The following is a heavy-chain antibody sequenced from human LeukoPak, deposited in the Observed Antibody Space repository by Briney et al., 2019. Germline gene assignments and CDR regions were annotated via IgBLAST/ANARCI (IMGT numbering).Heavy chain of an antibody. Sequence: GGSLRLSCAASGFTFSSYGMHWVRQAPGKGLEWVAVISYDGSNKYYADSVKGRFTISRDNSKNTLYPQMNSLRAEDTAVYYCAKSEGIAAAVDYWGQGTLVTVSS. V-gene: IGHV3-30*18. J-gene: IGHJ4*02. D-gene: IGHD6-13*01. CDR1: GFTFSSYG. CDR2: ISYDGSNK. CDR3: AKSEGIAAAVDY.